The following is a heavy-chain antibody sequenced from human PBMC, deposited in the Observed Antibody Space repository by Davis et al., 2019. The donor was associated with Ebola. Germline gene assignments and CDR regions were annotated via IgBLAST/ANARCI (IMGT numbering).Heavy chain of an antibody. J-gene: IGHJ5*02. CDR2: IKQGGDES. V-gene: IGHV3-7*01. CDR3: VRVYSGSYDP. Sequence: PGGSLRLSCAASGFTFSSYWMSWVRQAPGKGLEWVANIKQGGDESYYVDSVKGRFIISRDDAKNSLYLQMNSLRAEDTAVYYCVRVYSGSYDPWGQGTLVTVSS. CDR1: GFTFSSYW. D-gene: IGHD1-26*01.